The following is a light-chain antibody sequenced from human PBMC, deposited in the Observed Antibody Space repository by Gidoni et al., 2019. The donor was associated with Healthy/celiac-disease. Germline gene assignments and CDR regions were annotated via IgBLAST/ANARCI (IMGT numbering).Light chain of an antibody. J-gene: IGKJ3*01. V-gene: IGKV1-39*01. CDR3: QQSYSTPLFT. Sequence: DIQMTKSQSSLSASVGDRVTITCRASQSISRYLNWYQQKPGKAPNLLIYAASSLQSGVPSRFSGSGSGTDFTLTISSLQPEDFATYYCQQSYSTPLFTFGPXTKVDIK. CDR1: QSISRY. CDR2: AAS.